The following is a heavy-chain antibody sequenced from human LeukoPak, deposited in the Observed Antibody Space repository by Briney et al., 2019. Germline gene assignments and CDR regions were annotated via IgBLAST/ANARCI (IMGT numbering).Heavy chain of an antibody. CDR3: ARLGRFSSGYYPDDAFDI. Sequence: SETLSLTCTVSGGSISSSSYYWGWIRQPPGKGLEWIGSIYYSGSTYYNPSLKSRVTISVDTSKHQFSLKLSSVTAADTAVYYCARLGRFSSGYYPDDAFDIWGQGTMVTVSS. D-gene: IGHD3-22*01. CDR2: IYYSGST. V-gene: IGHV4-39*01. CDR1: GGSISSSSYY. J-gene: IGHJ3*02.